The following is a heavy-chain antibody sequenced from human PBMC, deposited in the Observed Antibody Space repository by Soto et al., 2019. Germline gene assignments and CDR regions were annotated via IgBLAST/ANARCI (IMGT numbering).Heavy chain of an antibody. CDR1: GFIFSYYG. D-gene: IGHD6-19*01. CDR3: AITRRPYSSVPFDY. Sequence: QVQLVESGGGGVQPGRSLRLSCVVSGFIFSYYGMHWVRQAPGKGLEWVAGIWYDGNNKYYADSVKGRFTIARDNYKNTLYLHMNSLRAEDTAVYYCAITRRPYSSVPFDYWGQGTLVTVSS. V-gene: IGHV3-33*01. J-gene: IGHJ4*02. CDR2: IWYDGNNK.